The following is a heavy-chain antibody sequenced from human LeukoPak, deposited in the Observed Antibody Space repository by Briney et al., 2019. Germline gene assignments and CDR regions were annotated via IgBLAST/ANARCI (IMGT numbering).Heavy chain of an antibody. CDR3: ARGKGKHGVGIQLLIRPNYYYYYYMDV. Sequence: ASVKVSCKASGYTFTSYDINWVRQATGQGLGCMRWMNPNSGNTGYAQKFQGRVTITRNTSISTAYIELSSLRSEDTAVYYCARGKGKHGVGIQLLIRPNYYYYYYMDVWGKGTTVTVSS. V-gene: IGHV1-8*03. CDR1: GYTFTSYD. J-gene: IGHJ6*03. D-gene: IGHD5-18*01. CDR2: MNPNSGNT.